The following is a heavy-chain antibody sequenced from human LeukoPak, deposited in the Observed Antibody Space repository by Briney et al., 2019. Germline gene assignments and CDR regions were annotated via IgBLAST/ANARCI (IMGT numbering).Heavy chain of an antibody. CDR1: GDSISSYH. D-gene: IGHD4-17*01. Sequence: SETLSLTCTVSGDSISSYHWSWIRQPPGKGLEWIGYISYSGGPNYNPSHKSRVTISLDTSKSQFSLRLTSVTAGDTAVYFCARVRRDGDSDYWGQGILVTVSS. CDR2: ISYSGGP. V-gene: IGHV4-59*01. J-gene: IGHJ4*02. CDR3: ARVRRDGDSDY.